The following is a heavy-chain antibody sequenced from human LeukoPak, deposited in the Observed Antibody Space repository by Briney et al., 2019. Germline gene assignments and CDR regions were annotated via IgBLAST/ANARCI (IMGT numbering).Heavy chain of an antibody. CDR1: GFTFSKYW. D-gene: IGHD6-19*01. V-gene: IGHV3-74*01. J-gene: IGHJ4*02. CDR2: INTDGTVT. CDR3: ATKQWLAPPPDS. Sequence: GGSLRLSCAASGFTFSKYWMLWVRHATGKGLESVSRINTDGTVTTYADSVKGRFTVSRDNADNTMFLKMNSVRDEDTAVYYCATKQWLAPPPDSWGQGTPVTVSS.